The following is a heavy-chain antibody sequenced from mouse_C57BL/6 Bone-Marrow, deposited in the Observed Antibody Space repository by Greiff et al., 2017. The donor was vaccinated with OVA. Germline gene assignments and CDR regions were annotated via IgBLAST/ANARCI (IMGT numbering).Heavy chain of an antibody. CDR1: GFNIKDDY. J-gene: IGHJ1*03. CDR2: IDPENGGT. V-gene: IGHV14-4*01. CDR3: TKRPECCGSSDRYFDV. D-gene: IGHD1-1*01. Sequence: VQLQQSGAELVRPGASVKLSCTASGFNIKDDYMHWVKQRPEQGLEWIGWIDPENGGTEYASKFQGKATLSADTSSNTAYLQLSRQTSNDTAVDYCTKRPECCGSSDRYFDVWGTGTTVTVSS.